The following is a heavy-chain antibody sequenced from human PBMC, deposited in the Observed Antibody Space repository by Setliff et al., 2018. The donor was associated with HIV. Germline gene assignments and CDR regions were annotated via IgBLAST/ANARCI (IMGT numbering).Heavy chain of an antibody. CDR1: GASISSSHYY. J-gene: IGHJ6*02. D-gene: IGHD3-3*01. Sequence: TLSLTCTVSGASISSSHYYWVWVRQPPGKGLEWIGTTYFSGSTYYNPSLKSRVTMSVDTSENHFSLKLSSVTAADTAIYYCAKSLRVEMFGVVTTYGMDVWGQGTTVTVSS. V-gene: IGHV4-39*02. CDR3: AKSLRVEMFGVVTTYGMDV. CDR2: TYFSGST.